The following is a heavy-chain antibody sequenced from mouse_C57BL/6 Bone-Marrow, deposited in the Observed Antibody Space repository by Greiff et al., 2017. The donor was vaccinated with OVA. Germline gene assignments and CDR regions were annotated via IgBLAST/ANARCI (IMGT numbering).Heavy chain of an antibody. CDR2: IDPENGDT. V-gene: IGHV14-4*01. CDR3: TTVVAAVDY. Sequence: EVQLQQPGAELVRPGASVKLSCTASGFTIKDDYMHWVKQRPEQGLEWIGWIDPENGDTEYASKFQGKATITADTSSNTAYLQLSSLTSEDTAVYYCTTVVAAVDYWGQGTAVTVSS. CDR1: GFTIKDDY. J-gene: IGHJ4*01. D-gene: IGHD1-1*01.